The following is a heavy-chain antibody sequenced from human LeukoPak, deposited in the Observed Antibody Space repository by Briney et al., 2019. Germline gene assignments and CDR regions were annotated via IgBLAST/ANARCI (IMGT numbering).Heavy chain of an antibody. V-gene: IGHV3-7*01. J-gene: IGHJ6*02. CDR1: GFTFSGYW. CDR2: IKQDGSEK. CDR3: ARVYYYYGMDV. Sequence: GGSLRLSCAASGFTFSGYWMSWVRQAPGKGLEWVANIKQDGSEKYYVDSVKGRFTISRDNAKNSLYLQMNSLRAEDTAVYYCARVYYYYGMDVWGQGTTVTVSS.